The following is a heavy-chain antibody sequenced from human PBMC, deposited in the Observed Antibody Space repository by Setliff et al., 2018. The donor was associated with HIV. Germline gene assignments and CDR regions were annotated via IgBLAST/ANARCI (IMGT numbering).Heavy chain of an antibody. CDR2: IYYSGST. V-gene: IGHV4-39*01. CDR1: GGSISHSRYY. J-gene: IGHJ5*02. CDR3: ASRVYYYDSSGYLREEGFDP. Sequence: PSETLSLTCTVSGGSISHSRYYWSWIRQPPGKGLEWIGSIYYSGSTYYNPSLKSRVTISVDTSKNQFSLKLSSVTAADAAVYYCASRVYYYDSSGYLREEGFDPWGQGTLVTVPQ. D-gene: IGHD3-22*01.